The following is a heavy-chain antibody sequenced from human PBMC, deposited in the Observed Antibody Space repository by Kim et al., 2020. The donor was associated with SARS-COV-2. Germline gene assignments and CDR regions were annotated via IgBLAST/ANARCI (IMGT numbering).Heavy chain of an antibody. J-gene: IGHJ5*02. CDR1: GGTFSSYA. CDR3: AREGEDRFGELYWFDP. CDR2: IIPILGIA. V-gene: IGHV1-69*04. Sequence: SVKVSCKASGGTFSSYAISWVRQAPGQGLEWMGRIIPILGIANYAQKFQGRVTITADKSTSTAYMELSSLRSEDTAVYYCAREGEDRFGELYWFDPWGQGTLVTVSS. D-gene: IGHD3-10*01.